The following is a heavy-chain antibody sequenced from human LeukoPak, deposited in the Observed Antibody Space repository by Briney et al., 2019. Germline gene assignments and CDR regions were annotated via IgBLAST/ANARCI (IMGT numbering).Heavy chain of an antibody. CDR2: IIPNNGGT. CDR1: GYTITEYY. CDR3: ARGVRFYNGYDFDY. J-gene: IGHJ4*02. V-gene: IGHV1-2*02. D-gene: IGHD5-12*01. Sequence: ASAKVSCKASGYTITEYYMHWVRQAPGQGLEWMGWIIPNNGGTKYAQKFQGRVTMTRDTSISTAYLELSRLGSDDTAVYYCARGVRFYNGYDFDYWGQGTLVTVSS.